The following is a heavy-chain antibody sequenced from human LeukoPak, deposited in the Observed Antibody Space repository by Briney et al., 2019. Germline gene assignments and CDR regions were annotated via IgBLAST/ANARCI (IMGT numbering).Heavy chain of an antibody. CDR2: INPSGGST. CDR3: ARGEWELRVDY. CDR1: GYTFTSYY. J-gene: IGHJ4*02. D-gene: IGHD1-26*01. Sequence: ASVKVSSKASGYTFTSYYMHWVRQAPGQGLEWMGIINPSGGSTRYAQKFQGRVTMTRDTSTSTVYMELSSLRSEDTAVYYCARGEWELRVDYWGQGTLVTVSS. V-gene: IGHV1-46*01.